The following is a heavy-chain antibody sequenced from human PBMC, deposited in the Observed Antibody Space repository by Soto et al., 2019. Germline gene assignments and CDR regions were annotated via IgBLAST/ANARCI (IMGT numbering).Heavy chain of an antibody. V-gene: IGHV1-3*01. J-gene: IGHJ4*02. CDR3: ARDGARITVFGVVYYFDY. D-gene: IGHD3-3*01. CDR2: INAGNGNT. Sequence: QVQLVQSGAEVKKPGASVKVSCKASGYTFGSHAMHWVRQAPGQRLEWMGWINAGNGNTKYSQNFQGRVAITRDTSASTAYMELRSLRSEDTAVYYCARDGARITVFGVVYYFDYWGQGTLVTVSS. CDR1: GYTFGSHA.